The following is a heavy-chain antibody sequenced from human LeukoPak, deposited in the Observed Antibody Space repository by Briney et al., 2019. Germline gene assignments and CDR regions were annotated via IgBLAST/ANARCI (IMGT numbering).Heavy chain of an antibody. J-gene: IGHJ4*02. Sequence: ASVKVSCKASGYTFTSYDINWVRQATGHGLEWMGWMNPNSGNTGYAQKFQGRVTMTRNTSISTAYMELSSLRSEDTAVYYCARGRSIAAAPVLGYWGQGTLVTVS. V-gene: IGHV1-8*01. D-gene: IGHD6-13*01. CDR2: MNPNSGNT. CDR3: ARGRSIAAAPVLGY. CDR1: GYTFTSYD.